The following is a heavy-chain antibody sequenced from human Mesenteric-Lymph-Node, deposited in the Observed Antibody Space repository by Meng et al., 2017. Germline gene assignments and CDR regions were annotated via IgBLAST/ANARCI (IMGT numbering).Heavy chain of an antibody. J-gene: IGHJ3*01. Sequence: GGSLRLSCAASGFTFSSYSMNWVRQAPGKGLEWVSSISSSSSYIYYADSVKGRFTISRDNAKNSLYLQMNSLRAEDTAVYYCAREAIVSTTDDAFDVWGKGTMVTVSS. CDR2: ISSSSSYI. CDR1: GFTFSSYS. V-gene: IGHV3-21*01. D-gene: IGHD5/OR15-5a*01. CDR3: AREAIVSTTDDAFDV.